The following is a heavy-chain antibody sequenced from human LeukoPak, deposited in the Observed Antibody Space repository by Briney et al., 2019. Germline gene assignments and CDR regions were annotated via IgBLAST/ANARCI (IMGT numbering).Heavy chain of an antibody. J-gene: IGHJ4*02. CDR2: IKSKSDGGTT. CDR3: VSGDDS. V-gene: IGHV3-15*01. Sequence: PGESLRLSCAASGFTFTNAWMNWVRQAPGKGLEWVGRIKSKSDGGTTDNAAPVNGRFTISRDDSINMVYLQMNSLKTEDTGVYFCVSGDDSWGQGTLVTVSS. CDR1: GFTFTNAW.